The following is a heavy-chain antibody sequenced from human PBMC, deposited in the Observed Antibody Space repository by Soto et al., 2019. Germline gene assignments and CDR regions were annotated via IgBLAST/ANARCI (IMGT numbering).Heavy chain of an antibody. V-gene: IGHV5-51*01. D-gene: IGHD3-10*01. CDR1: GFNFINYW. CDR2: IYPADSNV. Sequence: PVVPLKISCKGSGFNFINYWSGWVRQMPGKGLEWMGIIYPADSNVRYSPSFQGQVTISVDKSISTAYLQWTGLKASDTAIYYCARQYYCGSVVSYYSYGMGIWGEGPTVTVSS. J-gene: IGHJ6*04. CDR3: ARQYYCGSVVSYYSYGMGI.